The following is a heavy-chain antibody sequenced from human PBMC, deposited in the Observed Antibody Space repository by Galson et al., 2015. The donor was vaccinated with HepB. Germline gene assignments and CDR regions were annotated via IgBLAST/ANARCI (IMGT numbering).Heavy chain of an antibody. J-gene: IGHJ4*02. Sequence: LRLSCAASGFTFSGSAMHWVRQASGKGLEWVGRIRSKANSYATAYAASVKGRFTISRDDSKNTAYLQMNSLKTEDTAVYYCTRNSGYYDSSGYYYDYWGQGTLVTVSS. CDR1: GFTFSGSA. V-gene: IGHV3-73*01. CDR2: IRSKANSYAT. D-gene: IGHD3-22*01. CDR3: TRNSGYYDSSGYYYDY.